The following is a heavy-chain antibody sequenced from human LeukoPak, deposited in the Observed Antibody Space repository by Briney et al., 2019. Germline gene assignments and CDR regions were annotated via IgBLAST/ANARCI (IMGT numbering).Heavy chain of an antibody. J-gene: IGHJ5*02. V-gene: IGHV3-53*05. D-gene: IGHD2-15*01. CDR3: VRDRAATQDWVEFDP. CDR2: IRGNGKT. CDR1: GFSASDYY. Sequence: GGSLRLSCAASGFSASDYYMNWVRQAPGRGLEWVSLIRGNGKTFYADSAKGRFIISRDDSKNTVYLQMNSLRVEDTALYFCVRDRAATQDWVEFDPWGQGTLVTVSS.